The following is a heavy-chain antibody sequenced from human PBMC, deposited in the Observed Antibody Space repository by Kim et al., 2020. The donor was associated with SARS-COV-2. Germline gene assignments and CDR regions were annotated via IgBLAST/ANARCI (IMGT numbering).Heavy chain of an antibody. D-gene: IGHD4-17*01. V-gene: IGHV7-4-1*02. CDR3: ARNMQDYGDWYYYGMDV. CDR1: GYTFSSNA. CDR2: INTNTGNP. Sequence: ASVKVSCKASGYTFSSNAIKWVRQAPGQGLEWMGWINTNTGNPTYAQGFTGRFVFSLGTSVRTAYLQLSSLKAEDTAVYYCARNMQDYGDWYYYGMDVWG. J-gene: IGHJ6*02.